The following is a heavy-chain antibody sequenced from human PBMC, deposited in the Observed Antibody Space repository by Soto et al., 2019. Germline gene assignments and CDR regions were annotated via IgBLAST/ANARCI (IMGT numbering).Heavy chain of an antibody. Sequence: ASVKVSCKASGYTFTSYGISWVRQAPGQGLEWMGWISAYNGNTNYAQKLQGRVTMTTDTSTSTAYMELRSLRSDDTAVYYCARDRLWDYGDYGIDYWGQGTLVTVSS. CDR2: ISAYNGNT. CDR1: GYTFTSYG. CDR3: ARDRLWDYGDYGIDY. V-gene: IGHV1-18*01. D-gene: IGHD4-17*01. J-gene: IGHJ4*02.